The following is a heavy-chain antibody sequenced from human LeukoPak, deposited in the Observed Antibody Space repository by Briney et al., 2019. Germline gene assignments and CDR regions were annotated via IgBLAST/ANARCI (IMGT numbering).Heavy chain of an antibody. V-gene: IGHV4-61*02. D-gene: IGHD3-22*01. J-gene: IGHJ5*02. CDR2: IYTSGST. CDR3: ARDAGYYYDSSGYYLGWFDP. CDR1: GGSISSGSYY. Sequence: SETLSLTCTVSGGSISSGSYYWSWIRQPAGKGLEWIGRIYTSGSTNYNPSLKSRVTISVDTSKNQFSLKLSSVTAADTAVYYCARDAGYYYDSSGYYLGWFDPWGQGTLVTVSS.